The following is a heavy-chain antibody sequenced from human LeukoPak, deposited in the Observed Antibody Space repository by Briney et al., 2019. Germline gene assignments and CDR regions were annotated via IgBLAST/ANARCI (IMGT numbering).Heavy chain of an antibody. Sequence: ASVKVSCKASGYTFTGYYMHWVRQAPGQGLEWMGWINPNSGGTNYAQKFQGRVTMTRDTSISTAYMELSRLRSDDTAVYYCARDIDGSYGSYYFDYWGQGTLVTVSS. D-gene: IGHD5-18*01. V-gene: IGHV1-2*02. CDR2: INPNSGGT. CDR3: ARDIDGSYGSYYFDY. J-gene: IGHJ4*02. CDR1: GYTFTGYY.